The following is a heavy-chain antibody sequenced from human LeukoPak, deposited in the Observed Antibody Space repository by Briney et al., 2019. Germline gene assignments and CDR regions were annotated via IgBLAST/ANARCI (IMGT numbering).Heavy chain of an antibody. D-gene: IGHD5-18*01. CDR2: IIPIFDTA. V-gene: IGHV1-69*06. Sequence: SVKVSCKASGGTFSSYAISWVRQAPVQGLECMGGIIPIFDTANYAQKFQGRVTITADKSTSTAYMELSSLRSEDTAVYYCASAPSGYSYGAGYDYWGQGTLVTVSS. CDR1: GGTFSSYA. J-gene: IGHJ4*02. CDR3: ASAPSGYSYGAGYDY.